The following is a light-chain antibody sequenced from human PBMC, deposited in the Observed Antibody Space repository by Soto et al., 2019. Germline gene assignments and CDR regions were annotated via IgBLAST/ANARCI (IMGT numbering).Light chain of an antibody. CDR3: CSYSSLTSSVL. Sequence: QSALTQPASVSGSPGQSITISCTGTSSDIVGYNYVSWFQQHPGKVPKLVIYDVTNLPSGVSLRFSASKSGNTASLSISGLQAEDEADYYCCSYSSLTSSVLFGGGTKLTVL. V-gene: IGLV2-14*01. CDR2: DVT. J-gene: IGLJ2*01. CDR1: SSDIVGYNY.